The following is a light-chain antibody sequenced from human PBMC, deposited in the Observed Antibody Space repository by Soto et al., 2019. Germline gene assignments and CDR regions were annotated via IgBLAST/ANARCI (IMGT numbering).Light chain of an antibody. CDR2: KVS. V-gene: IGKV2-30*02. J-gene: IGKJ1*01. CDR1: QSLVHSDGNTY. Sequence: DVVMTQSPLSLPVTLGQPASISCRSSQSLVHSDGNTYLNWFQQRPGQSRRRLIYKVSNRDSGVTDRFSGSWAVTNLTLKICRVEGEDVGFSYFMQGIHWPWTIVKGTKVKI. CDR3: MQGIHWPWT.